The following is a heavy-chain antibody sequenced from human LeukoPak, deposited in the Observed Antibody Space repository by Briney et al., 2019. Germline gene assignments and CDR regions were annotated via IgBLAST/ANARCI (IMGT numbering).Heavy chain of an antibody. Sequence: GGSLRLSCAASGFTFSSYAMHWVRQAPGKGLEWVAVISYDGSNKYYADSVKGRFTISRDNSKNTLYLQMNSLRAEDTAVYYCARDSGGYNWLYYYYGMDVWGQGTTVTVSS. J-gene: IGHJ6*02. CDR3: ARDSGGYNWLYYYYGMDV. D-gene: IGHD3-22*01. V-gene: IGHV3-30-3*01. CDR1: GFTFSSYA. CDR2: ISYDGSNK.